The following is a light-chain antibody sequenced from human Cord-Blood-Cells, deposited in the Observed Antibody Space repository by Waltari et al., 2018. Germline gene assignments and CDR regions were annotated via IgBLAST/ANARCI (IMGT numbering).Light chain of an antibody. CDR3: QQYNNWPPYT. CDR1: QSVSSN. J-gene: IGKJ2*01. CDR2: GAS. V-gene: IGKV3-15*01. Sequence: EIVMTQSPATLSVSPGERATLPCRASQSVSSNVAWYQQKPGQAPSLLIYGASTRATGIPARFSGSGSGTEFTLTISSLQSEDFAVYYCQQYNNWPPYTFGQGTKLEIK.